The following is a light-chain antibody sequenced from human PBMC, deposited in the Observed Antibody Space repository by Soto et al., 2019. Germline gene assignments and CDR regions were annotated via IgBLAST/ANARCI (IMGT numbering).Light chain of an antibody. J-gene: IGKJ2*01. CDR1: RSVNRSY. CDR3: QQYCNSPMYT. CDR2: GTS. Sequence: ELVLTQSPDTLSLSPGERATLSCRASRSVNRSYLTWYQQKPGQAPRLLIYGTSSRATGIPDRFSGSGSGTDFTLTISRVVPEDFAVYYCQQYCNSPMYTFGQGTKLEIK. V-gene: IGKV3-20*01.